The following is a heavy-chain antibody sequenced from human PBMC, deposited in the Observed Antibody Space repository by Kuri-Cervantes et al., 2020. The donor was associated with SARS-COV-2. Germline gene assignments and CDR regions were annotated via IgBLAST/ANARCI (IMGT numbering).Heavy chain of an antibody. J-gene: IGHJ5*02. CDR3: ARGPMVQGVLNWFDP. CDR2: IITILGIA. CDR1: GCTFSSYT. Sequence: SVKVSCKASGCTFSSYTISWVRQAPGQGLDWMGRIITILGIAKYAKKFQGRVTITADKSTSTAYMGLSSLRSEDTAVYYCARGPMVQGVLNWFDPWGQGTLVTVSS. V-gene: IGHV1-69*02. D-gene: IGHD3-10*01.